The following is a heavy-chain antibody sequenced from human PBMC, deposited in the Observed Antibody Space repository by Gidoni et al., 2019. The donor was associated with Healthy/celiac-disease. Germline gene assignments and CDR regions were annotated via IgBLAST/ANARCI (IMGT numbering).Heavy chain of an antibody. Sequence: QLQLQESGPGLVKPSETLSLTCTVSGGSISSSSYYWGWIRQPPGKGLEWIGSIYYSGSTYYNPSLKSRVTISVDTSKNQFSLKLSSVTAADTAVYYCARVVIAAAPPAGWFDPWGQGTLVTVSS. J-gene: IGHJ5*02. D-gene: IGHD6-13*01. V-gene: IGHV4-39*07. CDR3: ARVVIAAAPPAGWFDP. CDR1: GGSISSSSYY. CDR2: IYYSGST.